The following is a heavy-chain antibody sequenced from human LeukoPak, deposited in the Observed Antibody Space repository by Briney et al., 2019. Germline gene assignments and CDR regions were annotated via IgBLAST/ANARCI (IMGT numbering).Heavy chain of an antibody. CDR1: GGSFSGYY. Sequence: SETLSLTCAVYGGSFSGYYWSWIRQPPGKGLEWIGEINHSGSTNYNPSLKSRVTISVDTSKNQFSLKLSSVTAADTAVYYCARDSMEESPWAQGTLVTVSS. V-gene: IGHV4-34*01. CDR2: INHSGST. D-gene: IGHD3-3*01. CDR3: ARDSMEESP. J-gene: IGHJ5*02.